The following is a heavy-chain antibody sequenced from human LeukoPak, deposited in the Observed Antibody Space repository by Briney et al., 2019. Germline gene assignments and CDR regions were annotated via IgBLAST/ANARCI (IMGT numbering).Heavy chain of an antibody. CDR2: ISGSGGST. CDR1: GFTFSSYA. Sequence: GGSLRLSCAASGFTFSSYAMSWVRQAPGKGLEWVSAISGSGGSTYYADSVKGRFTISRDNSKNTLYLQMNSLRAEDTAVYYCAKGRYYDSSGYYYAAAHFDYWGQGTLVTVSS. V-gene: IGHV3-23*01. D-gene: IGHD3-22*01. J-gene: IGHJ4*02. CDR3: AKGRYYDSSGYYYAAAHFDY.